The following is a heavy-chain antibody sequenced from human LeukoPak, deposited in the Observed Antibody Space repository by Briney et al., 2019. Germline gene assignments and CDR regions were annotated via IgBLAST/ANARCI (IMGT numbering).Heavy chain of an antibody. Sequence: ASVKVSCKASGNTFSGHYMHWVRQAPGQGLEWMGWLDPNSGGTNYAQKFQGRVSMTGDTSISTDYMELSRLRSDDTAVYYCARTAGYSYLAFWGQGTLVTVSS. CDR3: ARTAGYSYLAF. CDR2: LDPNSGGT. J-gene: IGHJ4*02. V-gene: IGHV1-2*02. D-gene: IGHD5-18*01. CDR1: GNTFSGHY.